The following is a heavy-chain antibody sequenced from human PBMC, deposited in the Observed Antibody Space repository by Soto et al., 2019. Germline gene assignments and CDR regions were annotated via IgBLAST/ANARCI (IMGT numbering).Heavy chain of an antibody. D-gene: IGHD4-17*01. J-gene: IGHJ4*02. CDR2: IYHSGST. Sequence: PPGKGLEWIGYIYHSGSTYYNPSLKSRVAISVDRSKNQFSLKLSSVTAADRAVYYCARGSDDYGDYDGMSFDYWGKGTLVTVSS. CDR3: ARGSDDYGDYDGMSFDY. V-gene: IGHV4-30-2*01.